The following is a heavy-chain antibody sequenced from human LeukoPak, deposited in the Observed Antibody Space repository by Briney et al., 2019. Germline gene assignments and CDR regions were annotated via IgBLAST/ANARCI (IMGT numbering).Heavy chain of an antibody. J-gene: IGHJ4*02. D-gene: IGHD3-10*01. V-gene: IGHV4-39*07. CDR2: IYYSGST. CDR1: GGSISSSSYY. Sequence: KPSETLSLTCTVSGGSISSSSYYWGWIRQPPGKGLEWIGSIYYSGSTYYNPSLKSRVTISVDTSKNQFSLKLSSVTAADTAVYYCARSLKAFRNTMVRGDLGYWGQGTLVTVSS. CDR3: ARSLKAFRNTMVRGDLGY.